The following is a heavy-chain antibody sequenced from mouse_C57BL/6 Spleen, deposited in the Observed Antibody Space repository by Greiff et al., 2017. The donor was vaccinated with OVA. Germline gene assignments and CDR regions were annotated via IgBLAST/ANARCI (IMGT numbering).Heavy chain of an antibody. J-gene: IGHJ2*01. CDR2: ISPGDGDT. Sequence: QVQLQQSGPELVKPGASVKISCKASGYAFSSSWMNWVKQRPGKGLEWIGRISPGDGDTNYNGKFKGKATMTADKSSSTAYMQLSRLTSEDSAVYFCAREYDADYFDYWGQGTTLTVSS. D-gene: IGHD2-3*01. V-gene: IGHV1-82*01. CDR3: AREYDADYFDY. CDR1: GYAFSSSW.